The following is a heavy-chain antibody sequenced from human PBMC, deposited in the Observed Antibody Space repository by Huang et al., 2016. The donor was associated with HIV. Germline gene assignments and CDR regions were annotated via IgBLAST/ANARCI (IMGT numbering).Heavy chain of an antibody. CDR2: ISYDAKTK. D-gene: IGHD6-13*01. CDR3: AKGGSAAAVLDF. V-gene: IGHV3-30*18. CDR1: GFTFSSYG. Sequence: QVQLVESGGGVVQPGRSLRISCAASGFTFSSYGMHWVRQGPGKGLELVAVISYDAKTKYYADSVKGRFSISRDNSKTTVYLQLNSLRLEDTAVYYCAKGGSAAAVLDFWGQGTLVTVSS. J-gene: IGHJ4*02.